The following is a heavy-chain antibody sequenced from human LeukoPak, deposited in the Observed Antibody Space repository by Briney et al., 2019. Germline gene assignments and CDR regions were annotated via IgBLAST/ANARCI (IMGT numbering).Heavy chain of an antibody. J-gene: IGHJ5*02. CDR2: IYYSGST. CDR1: GGSISSSSYY. V-gene: IGHV4-39*07. Sequence: PSETLSLTCTVSGGSISSSSYYWGWIRQPPGKGLEWIGSIYYSGSTYYNPSLKSRVTISVDTSKNQFSLKLSSVTAADTAVYYCARSIAVAGTGAGWFDPWGQGTLVTVSS. CDR3: ARSIAVAGTGAGWFDP. D-gene: IGHD6-19*01.